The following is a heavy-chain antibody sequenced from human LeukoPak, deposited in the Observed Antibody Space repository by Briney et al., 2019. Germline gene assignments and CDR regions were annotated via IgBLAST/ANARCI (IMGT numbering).Heavy chain of an antibody. Sequence: GGSLRLSCTASGFTFDDYAMHWVRQAPGKGLDWVSGISWNSGDIVYADSVKGRFTISRDNAKNSLYLQMNSLRAEDTAVYYCARDRGGPYYYDSSGYYPDYWGQGTLVTVSS. CDR2: ISWNSGDI. J-gene: IGHJ4*02. V-gene: IGHV3-9*01. CDR1: GFTFDDYA. CDR3: ARDRGGPYYYDSSGYYPDY. D-gene: IGHD3-22*01.